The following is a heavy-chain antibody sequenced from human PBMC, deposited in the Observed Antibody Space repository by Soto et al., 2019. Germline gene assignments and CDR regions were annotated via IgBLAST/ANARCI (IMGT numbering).Heavy chain of an antibody. D-gene: IGHD6-6*01. CDR2: ISSRSYTI. CDR1: GFTFSTYS. V-gene: IGHV3-48*02. Sequence: EVKLVESGGDLVQPGGSLRLSCAASGFTFSTYSMNWVRQAPGKGLEWVSYISSRSYTIYYVDSVKGRFTISRDNAKNSLYLQMNSLRDEDTAVYYCARGGSSSDNVMDVWGQGTPVTVSS. CDR3: ARGGSSSDNVMDV. J-gene: IGHJ6*02.